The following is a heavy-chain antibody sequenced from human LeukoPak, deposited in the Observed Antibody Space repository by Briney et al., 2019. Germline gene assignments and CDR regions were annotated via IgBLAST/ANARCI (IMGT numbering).Heavy chain of an antibody. V-gene: IGHV1-8*01. Sequence: ASVKVSCKASGYTFTSYDINWVRQATGQGLEWMGWMNPNSGNTGYAQKFQGRVTMTRNTSISTAYMELSSLRSEDTAVYYCARGTRGSGSLYGMDVWAKGPRSPSP. CDR3: ARGTRGSGSLYGMDV. D-gene: IGHD3-10*01. CDR2: MNPNSGNT. CDR1: GYTFTSYD. J-gene: IGHJ6*02.